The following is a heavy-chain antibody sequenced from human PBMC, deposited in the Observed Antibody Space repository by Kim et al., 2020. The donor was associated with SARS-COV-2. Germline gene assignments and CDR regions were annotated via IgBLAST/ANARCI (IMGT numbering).Heavy chain of an antibody. J-gene: IGHJ6*03. D-gene: IGHD2-2*01. CDR3: ARLGRIVVVPAATKDYYYYMDV. Sequence: ASVKVSCKASGYTFTSYAMNWVRQAPGQGLEWMGWINTNTGNPTYAQGFTGRFVFSLDTSVSTAYLQISSLKAEDTAVYYCARLGRIVVVPAATKDYYYYMDVWGKGTPVTVSS. CDR2: INTNTGNP. CDR1: GYTFTSYA. V-gene: IGHV7-4-1*02.